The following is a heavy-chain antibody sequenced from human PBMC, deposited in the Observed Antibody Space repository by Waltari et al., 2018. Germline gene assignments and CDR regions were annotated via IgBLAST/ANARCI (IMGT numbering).Heavy chain of an antibody. J-gene: IGHJ5*02. CDR3: ARDRGRGLFLDT. CDR2: VHGTGKT. D-gene: IGHD2-15*01. V-gene: IGHV4-4*02. Sequence: QLQLQQSGPGLVKPSGTLSLICTVSGDAMSSTYWWSWVRQSPGKGLEWIGQVHGTGKTNYNPSFASRDTVSLDTSASHFALKLTSATAADTALYYCARDRGRGLFLDTWGQGTLVTVSP. CDR1: GDAMSSTYW.